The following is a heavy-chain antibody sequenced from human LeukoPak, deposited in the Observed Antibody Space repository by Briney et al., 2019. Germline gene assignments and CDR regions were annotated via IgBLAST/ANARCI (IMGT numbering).Heavy chain of an antibody. V-gene: IGHV3-74*01. D-gene: IGHD1-26*01. J-gene: IGHJ4*02. CDR2: INSGGSST. CDR3: ARSFGGTYYFDY. CDR1: GFTFSPYW. Sequence: GGSLRLSCAASGFTFSPYWVHWVRQAPGKGLVWVSHINSGGSSTSYADSVKGRFTISRDNAKNTLFLQMHSLRADDTAVYYCARSFGGTYYFDYWGQGTLVTVSS.